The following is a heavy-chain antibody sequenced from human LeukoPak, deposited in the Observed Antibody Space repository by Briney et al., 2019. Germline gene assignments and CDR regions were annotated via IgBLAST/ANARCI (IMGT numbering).Heavy chain of an antibody. V-gene: IGHV4-59*01. CDR3: ARDLSPNWYFDL. J-gene: IGHJ2*01. Sequence: SETLSLTCTVSGGSISSYYWSWIRQPPGKGLEWIGYIYYSGSTNYNPSLQSRVTISVDTSKNQFSLKLSSVTAADTAVYYCARDLSPNWYFDLWGRGTLVTVSS. CDR2: IYYSGST. CDR1: GGSISSYY.